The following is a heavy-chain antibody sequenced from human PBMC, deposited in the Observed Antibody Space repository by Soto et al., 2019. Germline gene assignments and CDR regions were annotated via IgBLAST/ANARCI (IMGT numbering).Heavy chain of an antibody. J-gene: IGHJ4*02. Sequence: EVQLVESGGGLVQPGGSLRLSCAASGFTVSSNYMSWVRQAPGKGLEWVSVIYSGSSTYYADSVKGRFTISRDNSKNTLYLQMNSLRAEDTAVYYCARWGWLQYIGPPTWGEIWDYWGQGTLVTVSS. V-gene: IGHV3-66*01. CDR1: GFTVSSNY. D-gene: IGHD5-12*01. CDR2: IYSGSST. CDR3: ARWGWLQYIGPPTWGEIWDY.